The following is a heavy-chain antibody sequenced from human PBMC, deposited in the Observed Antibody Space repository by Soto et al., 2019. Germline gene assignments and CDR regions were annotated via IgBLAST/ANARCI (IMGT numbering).Heavy chain of an antibody. CDR2: IYHSGST. V-gene: IGHV4-4*02. J-gene: IGHJ6*02. CDR1: GGSISSSNW. CDR3: ARDWGYGSGSDHYYYYGMDV. D-gene: IGHD3-10*01. Sequence: SETLSLTCAVSGGSISSSNWWSWVRQPPGKGLEWIGEIYHSGSTNYNPSLKSRVTISVDKSKNQFSLKLSSVTAADTAVYYCARDWGYGSGSDHYYYYGMDVWGQGTTVTVSS.